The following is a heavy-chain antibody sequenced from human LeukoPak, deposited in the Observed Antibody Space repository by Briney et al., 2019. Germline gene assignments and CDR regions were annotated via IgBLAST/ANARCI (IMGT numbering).Heavy chain of an antibody. Sequence: GGSLRLSCAASGFTFSSYWMSWVRQAPGKGLEWVANIKKDGSEKYSVDSVKGRFTISRDNAKTSLYLQMNSLRAEDTAVYYCARAPLHLAMYHYFDYWGQGTLVTVSS. CDR1: GFTFSSYW. CDR3: ARAPLHLAMYHYFDY. D-gene: IGHD2-2*01. V-gene: IGHV3-7*01. CDR2: IKKDGSEK. J-gene: IGHJ4*02.